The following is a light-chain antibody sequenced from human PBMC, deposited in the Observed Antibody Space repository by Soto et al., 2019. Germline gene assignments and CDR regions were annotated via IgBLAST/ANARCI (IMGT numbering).Light chain of an antibody. CDR2: EVS. J-gene: IGLJ2*01. CDR1: SSDVGGYNY. Sequence: QSALTQPPSASGSPGQSVTISCTGTSSDVGGYNYVSWYQQHPGKAPKVMIYEVSKRPSGVPDRFSGSKSGNTASLTVSGLQAEDEADYYCSSNAGSNNVVFGGGTKLTVL. V-gene: IGLV2-8*01. CDR3: SSNAGSNNVV.